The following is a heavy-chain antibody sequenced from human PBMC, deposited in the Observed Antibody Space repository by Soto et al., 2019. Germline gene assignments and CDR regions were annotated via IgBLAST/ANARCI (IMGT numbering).Heavy chain of an antibody. J-gene: IGHJ4*02. CDR1: GFTFSSYA. V-gene: IGHV3-23*01. CDR3: ARRGPGTYFDY. CDR2: TSGSGDST. D-gene: IGHD6-13*01. Sequence: GGSLRLSCAASGFTFSSYAMNWVRQAPGKGLEWVSVTSGSGDSTYYADSVKGRFTISRDNSKNTLYLQMNSLRTEDTAVYYCARRGPGTYFDYWGQGTLVTVSS.